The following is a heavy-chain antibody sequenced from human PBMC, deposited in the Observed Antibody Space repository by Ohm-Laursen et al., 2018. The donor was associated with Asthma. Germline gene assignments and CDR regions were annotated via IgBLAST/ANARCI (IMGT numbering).Heavy chain of an antibody. CDR1: GFTFSSYG. CDR2: ISFHGYNQ. D-gene: IGHD6-6*01. V-gene: IGHV3-30*03. Sequence: SLRLSCSASGFTFSSYGMHWVRQAPGKGLELVAIISFHGYNQYYTDSVRGRFTISRDNSRSTLYLQMNSLRPEDTAVYYYARDFYTSSPHPKSFGLWGQGTLVSVSS. J-gene: IGHJ4*02. CDR3: ARDFYTSSPHPKSFGL.